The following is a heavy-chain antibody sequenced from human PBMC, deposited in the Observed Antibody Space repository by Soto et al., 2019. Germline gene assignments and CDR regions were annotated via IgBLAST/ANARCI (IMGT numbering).Heavy chain of an antibody. CDR3: ARISSDGDYGDYSGAVLDY. CDR1: GYTFTSYY. Sequence: GASVKVSCKASGYTFTSYYMHWVRQAPGQGLEWMGIINPSGGSTSYAQKFQGRVTMTRDTSTSTVYMELSSLRSEDTAVYYCARISSDGDYGDYSGAVLDYWGQGTLVTVSS. J-gene: IGHJ4*02. CDR2: INPSGGST. V-gene: IGHV1-46*01. D-gene: IGHD4-17*01.